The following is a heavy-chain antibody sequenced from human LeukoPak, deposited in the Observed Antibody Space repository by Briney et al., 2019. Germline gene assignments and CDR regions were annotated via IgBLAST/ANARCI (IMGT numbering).Heavy chain of an antibody. CDR1: GFTFSSYG. CDR2: ISYDGSNK. CDR3: ARVRGPTLGTSYMDL. J-gene: IGHJ6*03. D-gene: IGHD3-10*01. V-gene: IGHV3-30*03. Sequence: PGRSLRLSCAASGFTFSSYGMHWVRQAPGKGLEWVAVISYDGSNKYYADSVKGRFTISRDNSKNTLYLQMNSLRAEDTAVYYCARVRGPTLGTSYMDLWGKGTTVTVSS.